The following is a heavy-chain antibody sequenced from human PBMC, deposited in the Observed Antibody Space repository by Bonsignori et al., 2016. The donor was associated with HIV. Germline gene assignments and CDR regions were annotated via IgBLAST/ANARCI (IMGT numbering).Heavy chain of an antibody. Sequence: WIRQPPGKGLEWIGYIYYSGSTNYNPSLKSRVTISVDTSKNQFSLKLSSVTAADTAVYYCARDSDNYFDYWGQGTLVTVSS. J-gene: IGHJ4*02. D-gene: IGHD2-15*01. CDR3: ARDSDNYFDY. V-gene: IGHV4-59*01. CDR2: IYYSGST.